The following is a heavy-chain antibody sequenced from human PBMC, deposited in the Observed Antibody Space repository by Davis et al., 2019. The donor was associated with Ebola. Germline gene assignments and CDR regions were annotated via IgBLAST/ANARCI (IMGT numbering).Heavy chain of an antibody. CDR2: IYYSGST. CDR3: ARGSGSSWYYYGMDV. CDR1: GGSISSYY. D-gene: IGHD6-13*01. J-gene: IGHJ6*02. V-gene: IGHV4-59*01. Sequence: MPSETLSLTCTVSGGSISSYYWSWIWQPPGKGLEWIGYIYYSGSTNYNPSLKSRVTISVDTSKNQFSLKLSSVTAADTAVYYCARGSGSSWYYYGMDVWGQGTTVTVSS.